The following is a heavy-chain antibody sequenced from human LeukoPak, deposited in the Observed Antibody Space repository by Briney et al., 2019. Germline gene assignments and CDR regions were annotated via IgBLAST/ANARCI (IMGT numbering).Heavy chain of an antibody. CDR1: GGSISSSSYY. Sequence: SETLSLTCTVSGGSISSSSYYWGWIRQPPGKGLEWIGSIYYSGSTYYNPSLKSRVTISVDTSKNQFSLRLSSVTAADTAVHYCARDFHSSSSELDYWGQGTLVTVSS. J-gene: IGHJ4*02. CDR3: ARDFHSSSSELDY. CDR2: IYYSGST. V-gene: IGHV4-39*07. D-gene: IGHD6-6*01.